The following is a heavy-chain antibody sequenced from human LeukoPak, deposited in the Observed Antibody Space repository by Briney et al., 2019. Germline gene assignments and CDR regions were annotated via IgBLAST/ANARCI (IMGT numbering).Heavy chain of an antibody. CDR1: GFTFSSYA. CDR2: ISGSGGST. D-gene: IGHD3-22*01. Sequence: GGSLRLSCAASGFTFSSYAMSWVRQAPGKGLEWVSAISGSGGSTYYADSVKGRFTISRDNSKNTLHLQMNSLRAEDTAVYYCAKDPYDSRGYYFDYWGQGTLVTVSS. J-gene: IGHJ4*02. V-gene: IGHV3-23*01. CDR3: AKDPYDSRGYYFDY.